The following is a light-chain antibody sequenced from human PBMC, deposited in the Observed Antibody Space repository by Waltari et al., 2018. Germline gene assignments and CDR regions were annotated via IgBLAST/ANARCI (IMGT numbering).Light chain of an antibody. V-gene: IGLV2-14*01. J-gene: IGLJ3*02. Sequence: QSALTQPASVSGSPGQSITISCTGTSSDVGYYNFVSWYQLHPGKAPKLMLYEVTNRPKGFSSRLSVPKSGNTASLTISGLQAEDEADYYCSSYLGSRTDWVFGGGTKVTVL. CDR3: SSYLGSRTDWV. CDR2: EVT. CDR1: SSDVGYYNF.